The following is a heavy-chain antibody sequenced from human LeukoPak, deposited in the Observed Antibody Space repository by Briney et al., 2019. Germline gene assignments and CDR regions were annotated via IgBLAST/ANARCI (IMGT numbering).Heavy chain of an antibody. J-gene: IGHJ6*02. CDR3: ARDLSVYCSSTSRLRMDV. D-gene: IGHD2-2*01. CDR2: IYYSGST. CDR1: GGSISSGDYY. V-gene: IGHV4-30-4*01. Sequence: PSQTLSLTCTVSGGSISSGDYYWSWIRQPPGKGLEWIGYIYYSGSTYYNPSLKSRVTISVDTSKNQFSLKLSSVTAADTAVYYCARDLSVYCSSTSRLRMDVWGQGTTVTVSS.